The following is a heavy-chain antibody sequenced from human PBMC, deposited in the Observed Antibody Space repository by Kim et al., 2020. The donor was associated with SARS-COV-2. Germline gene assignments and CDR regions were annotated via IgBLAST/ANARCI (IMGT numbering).Heavy chain of an antibody. CDR3: AREFWHGDYNYYYGMDV. J-gene: IGHJ6*02. V-gene: IGHV3-33*01. Sequence: GGSLRLSCAASGFNFNTYGMHWVRQAPGKGLEWVAVIWYDGSHKYYADSVKGRFIISRDTSKNTLYLQMNSLRAEDTAVYSCAREFWHGDYNYYYGMDVWGQGTTVTVSS. CDR1: GFNFNTYG. CDR2: IWYDGSHK.